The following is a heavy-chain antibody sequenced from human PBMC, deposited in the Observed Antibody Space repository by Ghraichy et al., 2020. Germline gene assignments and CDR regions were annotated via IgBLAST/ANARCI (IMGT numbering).Heavy chain of an antibody. D-gene: IGHD3-10*01. CDR1: GGSISSSSYY. J-gene: IGHJ6*02. CDR3: ASLWFGDPHYYYGMDV. CDR2: IYYSGST. Sequence: SETLSLTCTVSGGSISSSSYYWGWIRQSPGKGLEWIGSIYYSGSTYYNPSLKSRVTISVDTSKNQFSLKLSSVTAADTAVYYCASLWFGDPHYYYGMDVWGQGTTVTVSS. V-gene: IGHV4-39*01.